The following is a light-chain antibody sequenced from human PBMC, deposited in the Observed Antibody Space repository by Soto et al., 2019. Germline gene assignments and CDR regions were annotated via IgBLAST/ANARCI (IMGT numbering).Light chain of an antibody. V-gene: IGLV3-21*04. J-gene: IGLJ3*02. CDR3: QVWDSSSSVV. CDR2: YDT. CDR1: NIGSKS. Sequence: SYELTQPPSVSVAPGKTARVTCGVNNIGSKSVHWYQQKPGQAPVLVIYYDTDRPSGIPERFSGSNSGITATLTISSVEAGDEADYYCQVWDSSSSVVFGGGTKVTVL.